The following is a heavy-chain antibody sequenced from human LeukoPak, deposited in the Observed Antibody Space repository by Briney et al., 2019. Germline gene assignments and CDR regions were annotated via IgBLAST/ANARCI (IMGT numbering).Heavy chain of an antibody. CDR2: IYSGGST. CDR3: ARESYNSGIDY. J-gene: IGHJ4*02. CDR1: GFTFTSYA. V-gene: IGHV3-53*01. D-gene: IGHD6-19*01. Sequence: GGSLRLSCAASGFTFTSYAMNWVRQAPGKGLEWVSVIYSGGSTYYADSVKGRFTISRDNSKNTLYLQMNSLRAEDTAVYYCARESYNSGIDYWGQGTLVTVSS.